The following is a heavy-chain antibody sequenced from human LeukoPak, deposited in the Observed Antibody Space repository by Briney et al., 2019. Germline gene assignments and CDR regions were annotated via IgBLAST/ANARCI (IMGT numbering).Heavy chain of an antibody. CDR2: ISYDGSNK. J-gene: IGHJ4*02. CDR1: GFTFSSYA. D-gene: IGHD3-10*01. Sequence: GGSLRLSCAASGFTFSSYAMHWVRQAPGKGLEWVAVISYDGSNKYYADSVKGRFTISRDNAKNSLYLQMNSLRAEDTAVYYCARDSRWSGYYGSGTEIDYWGQGTLVTVSS. V-gene: IGHV3-30*04. CDR3: ARDSRWSGYYGSGTEIDY.